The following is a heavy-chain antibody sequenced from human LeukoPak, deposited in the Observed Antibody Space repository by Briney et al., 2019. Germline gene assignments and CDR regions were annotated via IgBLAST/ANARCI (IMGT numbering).Heavy chain of an antibody. CDR2: IYYSGST. CDR3: ARDRPGAWDYYDSRAFDI. D-gene: IGHD3-22*01. CDR1: GGSISSYY. J-gene: IGHJ3*02. Sequence: PSETLSLTCTVSGGSISSYYWSWIRQPPGKGLEWIGYIYYSGSTNYTPSLKSRVTISVDTSKNQFSLKLSSVTAADTAVYYCARDRPGAWDYYDSRAFDIWGQGTMVTVSS. V-gene: IGHV4-59*01.